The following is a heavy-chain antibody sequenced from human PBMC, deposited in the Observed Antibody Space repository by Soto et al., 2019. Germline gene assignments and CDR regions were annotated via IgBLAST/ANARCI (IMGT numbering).Heavy chain of an antibody. J-gene: IGHJ6*02. V-gene: IGHV1-2*02. Sequence: VQSGTEMKTPGASVKVTCKTSRYTFTGYYMHWVRQAPGRGLEWMGWFDPDSGDTNYVQKFQGRVTMTRDTSSATAYLEVSGLRRDDTAIYYCARSHSAYYYYGMDAWGQGTAVSVSS. CDR1: RYTFTGYY. CDR3: ARSHSAYYYYGMDA. CDR2: FDPDSGDT.